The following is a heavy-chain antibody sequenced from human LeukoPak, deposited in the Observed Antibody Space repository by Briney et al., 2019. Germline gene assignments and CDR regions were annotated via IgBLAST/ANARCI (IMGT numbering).Heavy chain of an antibody. CDR1: GYTFTSYG. CDR3: ARVVIPSQYYYYCMDV. J-gene: IGHJ6*03. Sequence: ASVKVSCKASGYTFTSYGISWVRQAPGQGLEWMGWISAYNGNTNYAQKLQGRVTMTTDTSTSTAYMELRSLRSDDTAVYYCARVVIPSQYYYYCMDVWGKGTTVTISS. V-gene: IGHV1-18*01. CDR2: ISAYNGNT. D-gene: IGHD3-16*02.